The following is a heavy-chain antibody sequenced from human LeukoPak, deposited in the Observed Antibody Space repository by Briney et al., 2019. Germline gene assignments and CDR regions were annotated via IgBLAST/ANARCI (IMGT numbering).Heavy chain of an antibody. V-gene: IGHV4-39*01. CDR3: ARQRYCSSTSCSYGDWFDP. D-gene: IGHD2-2*01. CDR1: GGSISSSSYY. CDR2: IYYSGST. Sequence: SETLSLTCTVSGGSISSSSYYWGWIRQPPGKGLEWIGSIYYSGSTYYNPSLKSRVTISVDTSKNQFSLKLSSVTAADTAVYHCARQRYCSSTSCSYGDWFDPWCQGTLVTVSS. J-gene: IGHJ5*02.